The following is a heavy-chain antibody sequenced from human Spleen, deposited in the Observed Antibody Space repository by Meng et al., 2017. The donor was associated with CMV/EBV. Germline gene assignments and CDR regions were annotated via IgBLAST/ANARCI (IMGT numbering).Heavy chain of an antibody. CDR2: IYYSGNT. CDR3: ARDQGTYGSGRLRERWKVGGYMDV. V-gene: IGHV4-61*01. CDR1: GGSISSSSYY. J-gene: IGHJ6*02. D-gene: IGHD3-10*01. Sequence: SETLSLTCTVSGGSISSSSYYWTWIRQSPGKGLKWIGYIYYSGNTNYNPSLKSRVTISVDSSRNQFSLDLSSVTAADTAVYYCARDQGTYGSGRLRERWKVGGYMDVWGQGTTVTVSS.